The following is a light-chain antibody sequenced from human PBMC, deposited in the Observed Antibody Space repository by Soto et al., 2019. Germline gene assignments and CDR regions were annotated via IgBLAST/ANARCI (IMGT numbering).Light chain of an antibody. CDR1: QSVLYSSNNKNY. Sequence: DIVMTQSPDSLAVSLGERATINCKSSQSVLYSSNNKNYLVWYQQKPGQPPKLLIYWASTRESGVPDRFSGSGSGTDFTLTISSLQAEDVAVYYCQQYYRTPLTFGGGTKVDIK. V-gene: IGKV4-1*01. J-gene: IGKJ4*01. CDR2: WAS. CDR3: QQYYRTPLT.